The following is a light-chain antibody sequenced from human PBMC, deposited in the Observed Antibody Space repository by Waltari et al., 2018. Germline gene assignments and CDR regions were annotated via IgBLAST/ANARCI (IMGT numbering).Light chain of an antibody. V-gene: IGKV1-33*01. CDR2: DAS. J-gene: IGKJ5*01. CDR3: QQYVHLVT. CDR1: HDISKH. Sequence: DIQMTQSPSSLSASVGDRVTIACQASHDISKHLNWYQQKLGKAPKLLIYDASKLETGVPSRFSGSGSGTDFTFTISSLQPEDIATYYCQQYVHLVTFGQGTRLEI.